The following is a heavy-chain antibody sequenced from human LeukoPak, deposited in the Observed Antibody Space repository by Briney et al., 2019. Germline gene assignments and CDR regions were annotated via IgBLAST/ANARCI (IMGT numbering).Heavy chain of an antibody. J-gene: IGHJ6*02. D-gene: IGHD3-10*01. CDR1: GYTFTGYY. CDR2: INPNSGGT. Sequence: GASVKVSCKASGYTFTGYYMHWVRQAPGQGLEWMGWINPNSGGTNYAQKFQGRVTMTRDTSISTAYMELSRLRSDDTAVYYCARDGYYYGSGIIYGMDVWGQGTTVTVSS. CDR3: ARDGYYYGSGIIYGMDV. V-gene: IGHV1-2*02.